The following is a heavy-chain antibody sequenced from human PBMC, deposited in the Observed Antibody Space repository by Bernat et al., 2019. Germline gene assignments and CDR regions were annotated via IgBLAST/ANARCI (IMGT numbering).Heavy chain of an antibody. CDR2: IYSGGST. CDR3: ARDRLRFPPRDYYGMDV. D-gene: IGHD3-3*01. Sequence: EVQLVETGGGLIQPGGSLRLSCAASGFTVSSNYMSWVRQAPGKGLEWVSVIYSGGSTYYADSVKGRFTISRDNSKNTLYLQMNSLRAEDTAVYYCARDRLRFPPRDYYGMDVWGQGTTVTVSS. CDR1: GFTVSSNY. J-gene: IGHJ6*02. V-gene: IGHV3-53*02.